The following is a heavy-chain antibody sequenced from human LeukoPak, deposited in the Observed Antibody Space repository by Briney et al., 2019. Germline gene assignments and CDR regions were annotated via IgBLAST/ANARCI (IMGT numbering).Heavy chain of an antibody. D-gene: IGHD3-10*01. CDR2: IWYDGSHK. Sequence: GGSQRLSCAASGFTFSSYGMHWVRQAPGKGLEWVAVIWYDGSHKYYADSVKGRFTISRDNSKNTLHLQMNSLRAEDTAVYYCARDLLLWFGELSGDSDYWGQGTLVTVSS. CDR1: GFTFSSYG. V-gene: IGHV3-33*01. CDR3: ARDLLLWFGELSGDSDY. J-gene: IGHJ4*02.